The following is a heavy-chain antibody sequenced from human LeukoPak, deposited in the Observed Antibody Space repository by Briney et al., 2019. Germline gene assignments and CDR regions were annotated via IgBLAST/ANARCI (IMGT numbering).Heavy chain of an antibody. J-gene: IGHJ4*02. CDR2: IIPILGTP. Sequence: SVKVSCKASGYTFTNYGITWVRQAPGHGLEWMGRIIPILGTPNYAQKFQGRVTIIADRSTSTAHMELSSLRSEDTAVYYCARDWGLALIDWGQGTLVTVSS. D-gene: IGHD2-21*01. CDR1: GYTFTNYG. CDR3: ARDWGLALID. V-gene: IGHV1-69*10.